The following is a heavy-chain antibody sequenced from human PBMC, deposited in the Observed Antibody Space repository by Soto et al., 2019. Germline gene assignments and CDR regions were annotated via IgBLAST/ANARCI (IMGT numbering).Heavy chain of an antibody. Sequence: GGSLRLSCAASGFTVSSNYMSWVRQAPGKGLEWVSVSYSGGSTYYADSVKGRVTISRDNSKNTLYLQMNSLRAEDTAVYYCARDGGDFWSGYYDAFDIWGQRTMVTVSS. V-gene: IGHV3-53*01. CDR2: SYSGGST. CDR3: ARDGGDFWSGYYDAFDI. CDR1: GFTVSSNY. J-gene: IGHJ3*02. D-gene: IGHD3-3*01.